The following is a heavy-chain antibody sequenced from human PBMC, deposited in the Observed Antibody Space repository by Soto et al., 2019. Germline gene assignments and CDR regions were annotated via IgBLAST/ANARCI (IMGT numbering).Heavy chain of an antibody. J-gene: IGHJ6*02. V-gene: IGHV4-59*01. CDR3: ARGTGYWGYYYYYGMDV. Sequence: QVQLQESGPGLVKPSGTLSLTCTVSGGSISSYYWSWIRQPPGKGLEWIGYIYYSGSTNYNPSLKSRVTISVDKSKNQFSLKLSSVTAADTAVYYCARGTGYWGYYYYYGMDVWGQGTTVTVSS. D-gene: IGHD3-9*01. CDR1: GGSISSYY. CDR2: IYYSGST.